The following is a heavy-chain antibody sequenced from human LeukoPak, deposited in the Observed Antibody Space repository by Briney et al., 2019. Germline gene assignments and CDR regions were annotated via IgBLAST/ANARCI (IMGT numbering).Heavy chain of an antibody. CDR3: ARESIAAAGTPLDY. Sequence: SSETLSLTCAVYGGSFSGYYWSWIRQPPGKGLEWIGEINHSGSTNYNPSLKSRVTISVDTSKNQFSLKLSSVTAADTAGYYCARESIAAAGTPLDYWGQGTLVTVSS. CDR2: INHSGST. J-gene: IGHJ4*02. V-gene: IGHV4-34*01. D-gene: IGHD6-13*01. CDR1: GGSFSGYY.